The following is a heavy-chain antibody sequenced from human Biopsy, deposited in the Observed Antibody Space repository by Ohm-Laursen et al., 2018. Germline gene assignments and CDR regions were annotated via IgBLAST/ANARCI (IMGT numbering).Heavy chain of an antibody. Sequence: GTLSLTCAVFGKTFSDYQWSWIRQPPGKGLEWIGQINQSGTTNYNPSLKSRVPISADASKYEFSLRLTSVTAADTAVYFCGNEVHGRDYWGLGAQVTVSS. CDR2: INQSGTT. V-gene: IGHV4-34*08. J-gene: IGHJ4*02. D-gene: IGHD2-15*01. CDR1: GKTFSDYQ. CDR3: GNEVHGRDY.